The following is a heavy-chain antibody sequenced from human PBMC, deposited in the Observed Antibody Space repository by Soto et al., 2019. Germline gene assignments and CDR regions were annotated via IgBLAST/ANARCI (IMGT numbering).Heavy chain of an antibody. CDR2: IYYSGST. V-gene: IGHV4-39*01. CDR1: GGSISSISYY. Sequence: SETLSLTCTVSGGSISSISYYWGWIRQPPGKGLEWIGSIYYSGSTYYNPSLKSRVTISVDTSKNQFSLKLSSVTAADTAVYYCASHDYDFWSGYFGYWGQGTLVTVSS. CDR3: ASHDYDFWSGYFGY. J-gene: IGHJ4*02. D-gene: IGHD3-3*01.